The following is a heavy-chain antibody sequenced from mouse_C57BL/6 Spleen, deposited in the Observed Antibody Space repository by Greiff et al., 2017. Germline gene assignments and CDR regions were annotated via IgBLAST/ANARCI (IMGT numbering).Heavy chain of an antibody. D-gene: IGHD2-2*01. CDR3: ARHSGLREWYFDV. Sequence: EVMLVESGGGLVQPGGSLKLSCAASGFTFSDYGMAWVRQAPRTGPEWVAFISNLAYSIYYADTVTGRFTISRANAKNTLYLAMSSLRSEDTAMYYCARHSGLREWYFDVWGTGTTGTPSS. CDR1: GFTFSDYG. J-gene: IGHJ1*03. CDR2: ISNLAYSI. V-gene: IGHV5-15*01.